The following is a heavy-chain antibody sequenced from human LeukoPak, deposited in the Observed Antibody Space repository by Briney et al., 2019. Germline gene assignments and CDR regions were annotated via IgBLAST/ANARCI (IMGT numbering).Heavy chain of an antibody. D-gene: IGHD5-24*01. CDR3: AKGGDGYNSAAFDI. CDR1: GFTFSSYG. CDR2: VSYDGSNE. Sequence: GGSLRLSCAASGFTFSSYGMHWVRQAPGKGLEWVAVVSYDGSNEYYADFVKGRFTISRDNSKNTLYLQMNSLRAEDTAVYYCAKGGDGYNSAAFDIWGQGTMVTVSS. J-gene: IGHJ3*02. V-gene: IGHV3-30*18.